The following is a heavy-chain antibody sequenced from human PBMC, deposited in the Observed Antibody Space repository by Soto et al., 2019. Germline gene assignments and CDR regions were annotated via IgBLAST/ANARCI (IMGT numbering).Heavy chain of an antibody. D-gene: IGHD1-26*01. CDR2: IYPGDSDT. CDR1: GYSFTSYW. Sequence: GESLKISCKGSGYSFTSYWIGWVRQMPGKGLEWMGIIYPGDSDTRYSPSFQGQVTISADKSISTAYLQWSSLKASDTAMYYCVRQPRRSELQSYGMDVWGQGTTVTVSS. V-gene: IGHV5-51*01. J-gene: IGHJ6*02. CDR3: VRQPRRSELQSYGMDV.